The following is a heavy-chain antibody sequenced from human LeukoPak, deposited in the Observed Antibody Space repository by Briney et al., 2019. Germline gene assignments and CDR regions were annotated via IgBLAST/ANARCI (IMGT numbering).Heavy chain of an antibody. CDR1: GFTFDDYA. Sequence: PGGSLRLSCAASGFTFDDYAMHWVRQAPGKGLEWVSGISWNSGSIGYADSVKGRFTISRDNAKNSLYLQMNSLRAEDTAVYYCARATVTTLDYWGQGTLVTVSS. CDR3: ARATVTTLDY. D-gene: IGHD4-17*01. J-gene: IGHJ4*02. V-gene: IGHV3-9*01. CDR2: ISWNSGSI.